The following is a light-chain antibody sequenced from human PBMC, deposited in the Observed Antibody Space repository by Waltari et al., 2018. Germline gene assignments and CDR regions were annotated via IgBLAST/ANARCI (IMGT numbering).Light chain of an antibody. CDR2: EDK. Sequence: FLLTQPHSVSGSPGETVTIPCTRPSGSIAGEHGQWYQRRPGSAPISVIYEDKIRPSGVPDRFSGSIDRSSNSASLTISGLRPEDEADYFCQSYDITNVIFGGGTKVNVL. V-gene: IGLV6-57*03. CDR1: SGSIAGEH. J-gene: IGLJ2*01. CDR3: QSYDITNVI.